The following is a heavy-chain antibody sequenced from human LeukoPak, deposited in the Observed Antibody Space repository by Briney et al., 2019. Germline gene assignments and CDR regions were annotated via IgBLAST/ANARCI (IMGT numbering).Heavy chain of an antibody. Sequence: GGSLRLSCAASGFTVSSNYMSWVRQAPGKGLEWVSVIYSGGSTYYADSVKGRFTISRGNSKNTLYLQMNSLRAEDTAVYYCARERMKRYIDYWGQGTLVTVSS. D-gene: IGHD1-14*01. V-gene: IGHV3-53*01. J-gene: IGHJ4*02. CDR3: ARERMKRYIDY. CDR2: IYSGGST. CDR1: GFTVSSNY.